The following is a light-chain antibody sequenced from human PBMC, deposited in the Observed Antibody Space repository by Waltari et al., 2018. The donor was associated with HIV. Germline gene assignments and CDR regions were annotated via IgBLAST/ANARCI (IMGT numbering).Light chain of an antibody. J-gene: IGLJ1*01. CDR1: NSNVGSDV. CDR2: GDN. Sequence: QPVLTQPHSASATPGQRVIISCSGRNSNVGSDVGIWYQHLPGTAPKLLIYGDNERPPGVPDRFSGSKSGASASLAISDLQSEDEAEYYCAAWDARLNEYLFGTGTKVTVL. V-gene: IGLV1-44*01. CDR3: AAWDARLNEYL.